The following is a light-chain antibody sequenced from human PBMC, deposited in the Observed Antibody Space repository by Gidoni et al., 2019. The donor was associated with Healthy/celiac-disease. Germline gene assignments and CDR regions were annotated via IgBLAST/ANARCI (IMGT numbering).Light chain of an antibody. CDR2: DAS. CDR1: QRVSSY. Sequence: EIVLTQSPATLSLSPGERATPSCRARQRVSSYLAWYQQKPGQAPRLLIYDASNRATGIPARFSGSGSGTDFTLTISSLEPEDFAVYYCQQRSNWPRTFGPGTKVDIK. V-gene: IGKV3-11*01. CDR3: QQRSNWPRT. J-gene: IGKJ3*01.